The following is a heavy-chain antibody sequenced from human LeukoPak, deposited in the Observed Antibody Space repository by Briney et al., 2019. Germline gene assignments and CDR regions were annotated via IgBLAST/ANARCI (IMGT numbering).Heavy chain of an antibody. V-gene: IGHV3-33*01. CDR3: AGDYPGGQGDY. Sequence: GGSLRLSCAASGFAFSNYGMHWVRQAPGRGLEWVATIWYDGSNKYYADSVKGRFTISRDNSKNTLYLQMNSLRAEDTAVYYCAGDYPGGQGDYWGQGTLVTVSS. CDR2: IWYDGSNK. D-gene: IGHD3-16*01. CDR1: GFAFSNYG. J-gene: IGHJ4*02.